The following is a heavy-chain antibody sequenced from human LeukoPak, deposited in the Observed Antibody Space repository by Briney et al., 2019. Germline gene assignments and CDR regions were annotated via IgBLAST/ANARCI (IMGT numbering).Heavy chain of an antibody. CDR1: GFIFSNYD. Sequence: GGSLRLSCAASGFIFSNYDMHWVRQAPGKGLEWVAVIWYDGSNKYYADSVKGRFTISRDNSKNSLYLQMNSLRAEDTAVYYCARDLTPPDYDFWSGYYFRFDPWGQGTLVTVSS. D-gene: IGHD3-3*01. CDR3: ARDLTPPDYDFWSGYYFRFDP. V-gene: IGHV3-33*01. CDR2: IWYDGSNK. J-gene: IGHJ5*02.